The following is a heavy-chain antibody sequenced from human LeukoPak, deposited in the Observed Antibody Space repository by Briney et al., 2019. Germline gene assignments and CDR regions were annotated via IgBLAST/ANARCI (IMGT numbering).Heavy chain of an antibody. Sequence: GGSLRLSCAASGFTFSSYAMRWVHQAPGKGLEWVAVISYDGSNKYYADSVKGRFTISRDNSKNTLYLQMNSLRAEDTAVYYCASALYDSSGYYFSYWGQGTLVTVSS. CDR3: ASALYDSSGYYFSY. J-gene: IGHJ4*02. CDR1: GFTFSSYA. D-gene: IGHD3-22*01. V-gene: IGHV3-30*04. CDR2: ISYDGSNK.